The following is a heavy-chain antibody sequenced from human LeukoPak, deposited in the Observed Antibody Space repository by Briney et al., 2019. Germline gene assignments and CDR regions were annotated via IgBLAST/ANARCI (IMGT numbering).Heavy chain of an antibody. D-gene: IGHD3-9*01. V-gene: IGHV3-74*01. CDR2: INGDGRTT. CDR1: EFTLSSYW. Sequence: GGSLRLSCAASEFTLSSYWMHWVRHAPGKGLVWVSRINGDGRTTNYADSVKGRFTISRDIAKNTLYLLVNSLRAEDTAVYFCARGNSGYGIFDYWGQGTLVTVSS. J-gene: IGHJ4*02. CDR3: ARGNSGYGIFDY.